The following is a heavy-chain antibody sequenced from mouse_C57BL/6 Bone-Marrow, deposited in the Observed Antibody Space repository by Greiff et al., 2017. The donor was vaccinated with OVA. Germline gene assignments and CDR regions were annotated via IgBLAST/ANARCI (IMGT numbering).Heavy chain of an antibody. CDR3: ARRWYYGNYAGYAMDY. J-gene: IGHJ4*01. D-gene: IGHD2-1*01. Sequence: QVQLQQSGAELVKPGASVKMSCKASGYTFTSYWITWVKQRPGQGLEWIGDIYPGSGSTNYNEKFKSKATLTVDTSSSTAYMQISSLTSEDSAIYYCARRWYYGNYAGYAMDYWGQGTSVTVSS. V-gene: IGHV1-55*01. CDR2: IYPGSGST. CDR1: GYTFTSYW.